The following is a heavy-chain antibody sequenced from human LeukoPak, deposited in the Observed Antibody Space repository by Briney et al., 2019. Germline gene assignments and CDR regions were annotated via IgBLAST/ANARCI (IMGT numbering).Heavy chain of an antibody. CDR2: INHSGST. CDR1: GGSFSGYY. CDR3: ARDIGSGNWFDP. V-gene: IGHV4-34*01. J-gene: IGHJ5*02. Sequence: SETLSLTCAVYGGSFSGYYWSWIRQPPGKGLEWIGEINHSGSTNYNPSLKSRVTISVDTSKNQFSLKLSSVTAADTAVYYCARDIGSGNWFDPWGQGTLVTVSS. D-gene: IGHD3-10*01.